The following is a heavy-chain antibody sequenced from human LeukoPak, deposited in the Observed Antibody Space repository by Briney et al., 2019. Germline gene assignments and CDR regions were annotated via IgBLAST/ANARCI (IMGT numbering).Heavy chain of an antibody. CDR2: IIPIFGTA. CDR1: GGTFSSYA. D-gene: IGHD2-21*01. Sequence: SVKVSRXSSGGTFSSYAISWVRQAPGQGLEWMGGIIPIFGTANYAQKFQGRVTITADESTSTAYMELSSLRSEDTAVYYCAREPVAYCGGDCLNWFDPWGQGTLVTVSS. J-gene: IGHJ5*02. V-gene: IGHV1-69*01. CDR3: AREPVAYCGGDCLNWFDP.